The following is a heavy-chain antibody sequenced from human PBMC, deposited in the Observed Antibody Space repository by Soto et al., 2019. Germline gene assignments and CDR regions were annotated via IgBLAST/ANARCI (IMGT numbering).Heavy chain of an antibody. J-gene: IGHJ4*02. D-gene: IGHD4-17*01. V-gene: IGHV3-21*06. CDR2: IHRASTYI. Sequence: GGSLRLSCATSGFTFSSFDMDWVRQAPGKGLEWVSSIHRASTYIYYADSVRGRFTISRDNAKSSLYLQMNSLTVEDTAVYYCARRAVTTYHFFDYWGQGALVTVSS. CDR3: ARRAVTTYHFFDY. CDR1: GFTFSSFD.